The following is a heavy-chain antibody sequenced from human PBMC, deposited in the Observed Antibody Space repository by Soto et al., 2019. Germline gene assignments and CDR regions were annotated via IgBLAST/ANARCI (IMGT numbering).Heavy chain of an antibody. CDR2: IIPIFGPA. J-gene: IGHJ6*02. Sequence: SVKVSCKSSGGTFSSHSINWVRQAPGQGLEWMGGIIPIFGPASFAKKFQGRVTITADESTTTAYMELSSLTSEDTAVYYCATGSFTSTGGRIGYHYNAMDVWGQGTTVTVSS. V-gene: IGHV1-69*13. CDR3: ATGSFTSTGGRIGYHYNAMDV. CDR1: GGTFSSHS. D-gene: IGHD1-1*01.